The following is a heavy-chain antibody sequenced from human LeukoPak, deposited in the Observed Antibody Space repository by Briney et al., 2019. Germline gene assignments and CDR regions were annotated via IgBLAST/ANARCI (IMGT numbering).Heavy chain of an antibody. D-gene: IGHD2-2*01. V-gene: IGHV1-46*01. CDR1: GYTFTSYY. J-gene: IGHJ5*02. CDR2: INPGGGST. CDR3: ARTAPQIVVVPAASWFDP. Sequence: ASVKVSCKASGYTFTSYYMHWVRQAPGQGLEWMGIINPGGGSTSYAQKFQGRVTMTRDTSTSTVYMELSSLRSEDTAVYYCARTAPQIVVVPAASWFDPWGQGTLVTVSS.